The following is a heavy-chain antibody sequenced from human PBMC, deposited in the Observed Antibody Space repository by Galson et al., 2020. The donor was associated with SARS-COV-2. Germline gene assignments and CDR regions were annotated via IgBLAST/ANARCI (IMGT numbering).Heavy chain of an antibody. CDR3: SGALYCSGGSCYSGPHAFEI. J-gene: IGHJ3*02. CDR2: IYYTGST. D-gene: IGHD2-15*01. V-gene: IGHV4-31*03. CDR1: AGSISSGGYS. Sequence: SETLSPTCTVSAGSISSGGYSWSWIRQHPGKGLEWIGYIYYTGSTHYNPSLQSRFTIPVDTSKNQFSLMRSSVTAADTAVDYCSGALYCSGGSCYSGPHAFEIWGQGTMVTVSS.